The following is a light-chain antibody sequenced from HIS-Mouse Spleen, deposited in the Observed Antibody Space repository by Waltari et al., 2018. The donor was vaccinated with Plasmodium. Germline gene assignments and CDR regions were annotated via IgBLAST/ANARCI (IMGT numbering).Light chain of an antibody. CDR2: AAS. V-gene: IGKV1-39*01. J-gene: IGKJ1*01. Sequence: DIEMTQSPSYLSASVGDRVTITCRASQNISSYLNWYQQKPGKAPKLLIYAASSLQSGVPSRFSGSGSGTDFTLTISSLQPEDFATYYCQQNYNTWTFGQGTKVEIK. CDR3: QQNYNTWT. CDR1: QNISSY.